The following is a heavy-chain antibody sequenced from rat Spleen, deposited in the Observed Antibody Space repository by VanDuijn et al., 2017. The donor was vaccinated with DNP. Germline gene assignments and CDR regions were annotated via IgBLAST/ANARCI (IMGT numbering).Heavy chain of an antibody. V-gene: IGHV5-31*01. CDR1: GFTFNNYW. D-gene: IGHD1-1*01. Sequence: EVQLVESGGGLVQPGRSLKLSCVASGFTFNNYWMTWIRQVPGKGLEWVASITSTGGSTYYPDSVKGRFTISRDNAKNTLYLQMNSLRSEDTATYYCARDQGTTVVGYYFDYWGQGVMVTVSS. CDR2: ITSTGGST. CDR3: ARDQGTTVVGYYFDY. J-gene: IGHJ2*01.